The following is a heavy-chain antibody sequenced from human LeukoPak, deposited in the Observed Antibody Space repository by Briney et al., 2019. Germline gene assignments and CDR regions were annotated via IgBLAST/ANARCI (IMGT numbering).Heavy chain of an antibody. CDR1: GFTVSFNY. Sequence: GGSLRLSCAASGFTVSFNYMSWVRQAPGKGLEWISVIYSGGSTYYADSVKGRFTISRDDSKNTLYLQMNSLRAEDTAIYYCARALLRTYSYYYMDVWGKGTTVTVSS. V-gene: IGHV3-53*01. J-gene: IGHJ6*03. CDR3: ARALLRTYSYYYMDV. CDR2: IYSGGST. D-gene: IGHD1/OR15-1a*01.